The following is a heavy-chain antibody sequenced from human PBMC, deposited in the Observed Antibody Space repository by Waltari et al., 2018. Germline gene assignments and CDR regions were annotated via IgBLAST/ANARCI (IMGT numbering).Heavy chain of an antibody. Sequence: EVQLVESGGGLIQPGGSLRLSCAASGFTVSSNYMSWVRQAPGKGLEWVSVIYSGGSTYYADSVKGRFTISRDNSKNTLYLQMNSLRAEDTAVYYCARDPGYYDFWSGYWDYWGQGTLVTVSS. J-gene: IGHJ4*02. V-gene: IGHV3-53*01. CDR3: ARDPGYYDFWSGYWDY. D-gene: IGHD3-3*01. CDR1: GFTVSSNY. CDR2: IYSGGST.